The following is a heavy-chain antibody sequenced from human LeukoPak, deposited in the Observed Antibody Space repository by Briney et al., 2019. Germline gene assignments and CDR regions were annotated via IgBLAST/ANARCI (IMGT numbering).Heavy chain of an antibody. CDR3: ASRSSIWSGYQDTLYYFDS. D-gene: IGHD3-3*01. V-gene: IGHV4-59*01. J-gene: IGHJ4*02. CDR2: IYYSGST. Sequence: PSETLSLTCTVSGVTISSYYWSWIRQPPGKRLEWIGHIYYSGSTNYNPSLKSRFTISVDTSKNQFPLKLSSVTAADTAVYYCASRSSIWSGYQDTLYYFDSWGQGTLVTVSS. CDR1: GVTISSYY.